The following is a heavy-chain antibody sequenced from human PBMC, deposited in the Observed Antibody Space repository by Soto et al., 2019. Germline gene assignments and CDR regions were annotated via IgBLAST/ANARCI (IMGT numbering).Heavy chain of an antibody. V-gene: IGHV3-23*01. Sequence: GGSLRLSCAASGFTFSSYAMSWVRQAPGKGLEWVSAISGRGGSTYYADSVKGRFTISRDNSKNTLYLQMNSLRAEDTAVYYCAKTIWGWDETGFISGAFDIWGQGTMVTVSS. CDR2: ISGRGGST. J-gene: IGHJ3*02. CDR1: GFTFSSYA. CDR3: AKTIWGWDETGFISGAFDI. D-gene: IGHD7-27*01.